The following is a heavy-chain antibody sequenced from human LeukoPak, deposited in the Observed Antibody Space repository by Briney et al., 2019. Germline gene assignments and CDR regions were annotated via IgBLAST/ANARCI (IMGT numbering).Heavy chain of an antibody. J-gene: IGHJ4*02. V-gene: IGHV4-4*07. CDR3: AKFYFPLFLEWSLAFDY. CDR2: IYTSGST. D-gene: IGHD3-3*01. Sequence: SETLSLTCTVSGGSISSYYWSWIRQPAGKGLEWIGRIYTSGSTNYNPSLKSRVTMSVDTSKNQFSLKLSSVTAADTAVYYCAKFYFPLFLEWSLAFDYWGQGTLVTVSS. CDR1: GGSISSYY.